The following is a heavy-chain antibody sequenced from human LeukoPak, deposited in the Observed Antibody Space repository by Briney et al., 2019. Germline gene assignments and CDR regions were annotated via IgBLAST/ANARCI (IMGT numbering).Heavy chain of an antibody. CDR3: ARDVADWNYPIYYYYMDV. J-gene: IGHJ6*03. CDR2: IKQDGSEK. Sequence: GGSLRLSCAASEFTFSSYWMSWVRQAPGKGLEWVANIKQDGSEKYYVDSVKGRFTISRDNAKNSLYLQMNSLRAEDTAVYYCARDVADWNYPIYYYYMDVWGKGTTVTVSS. CDR1: EFTFSSYW. D-gene: IGHD1-7*01. V-gene: IGHV3-7*01.